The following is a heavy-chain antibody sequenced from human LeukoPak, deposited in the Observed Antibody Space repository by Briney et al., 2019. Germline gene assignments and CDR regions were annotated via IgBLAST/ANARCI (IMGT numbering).Heavy chain of an antibody. D-gene: IGHD1-14*01. Sequence: GGSLRLSCAASGFTVSSNYMSWVPQAPGKGLEWVSVIYSGGSTYYADSVKGRFTISRDNSKNTLYLQMNSLRAEDTAVYYCARSEPRKSFDYWGQGTLVTVSS. CDR1: GFTVSSNY. CDR3: ARSEPRKSFDY. J-gene: IGHJ4*02. V-gene: IGHV3-53*01. CDR2: IYSGGST.